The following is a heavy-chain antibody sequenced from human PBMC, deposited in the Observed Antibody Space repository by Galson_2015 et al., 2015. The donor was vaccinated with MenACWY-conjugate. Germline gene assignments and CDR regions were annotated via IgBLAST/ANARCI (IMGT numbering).Heavy chain of an antibody. CDR3: ARENSYNYAYAIDN. CDR1: GFTFGDYS. Sequence: SLRLSCAASGFTFGDYSMNWVRQAPGKGLEWVSSITSTSRSIYYTDSVKGRFSISRSNAKSTLYLYINSLRAEDTAVYYCARENSYNYAYAIDNWGQGTLVTVSS. CDR2: ITSTSRSI. V-gene: IGHV3-21*04. J-gene: IGHJ4*02. D-gene: IGHD5-18*01.